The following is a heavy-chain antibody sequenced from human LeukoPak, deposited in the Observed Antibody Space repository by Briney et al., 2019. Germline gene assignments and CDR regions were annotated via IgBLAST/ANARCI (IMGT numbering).Heavy chain of an antibody. CDR3: ARDSSSSWRTFDY. V-gene: IGHV3-66*02. D-gene: IGHD6-13*01. CDR1: GFTVSSNY. J-gene: IGHJ4*02. Sequence: GGSLRLSCAASGFTVSSNYMSWVRQAPGKGLEWVSVIYSGGSTYYADSVKGRFTISRDNSKNTLYLQMNSLRAEDTAVYYCARDSSSSWRTFDYWGQGTLDTVSS. CDR2: IYSGGST.